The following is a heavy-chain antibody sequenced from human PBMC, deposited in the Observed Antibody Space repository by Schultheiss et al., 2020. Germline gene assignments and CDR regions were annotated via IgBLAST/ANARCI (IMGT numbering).Heavy chain of an antibody. J-gene: IGHJ6*02. V-gene: IGHV3-23*01. D-gene: IGHD3-10*01. CDR1: GFTFDDYA. Sequence: GGSLRLSCAASGFTFDDYAMHWVRQAPGKGLEWVSGISGSGGSTYYADSVKGRFTISRDNSKNTLYLQMNSLRAEDTAVYYCAKAHYGSGSWGGMDVWGQGTTVTFSS. CDR2: ISGSGGST. CDR3: AKAHYGSGSWGGMDV.